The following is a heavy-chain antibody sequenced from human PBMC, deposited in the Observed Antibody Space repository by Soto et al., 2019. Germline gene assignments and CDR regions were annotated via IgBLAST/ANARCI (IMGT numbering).Heavy chain of an antibody. Sequence: GGSLRLSCAASGFTFSSDWMHWVRQAPGKGLVWVSRINTDGSGTTYADSVKGRFTISRDNAKNMVYLQMNSLRAEDTAVYYCARSSTSANYFDYWGQGTLVTVSS. D-gene: IGHD2-2*01. CDR3: ARSSTSANYFDY. V-gene: IGHV3-74*01. CDR2: INTDGSGT. J-gene: IGHJ4*02. CDR1: GFTFSSDW.